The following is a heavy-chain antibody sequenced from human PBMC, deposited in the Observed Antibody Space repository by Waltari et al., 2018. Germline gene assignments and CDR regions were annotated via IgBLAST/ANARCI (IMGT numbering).Heavy chain of an antibody. J-gene: IGHJ4*03. CDR1: VNSLNGYY. D-gene: IGHD6-6*01. V-gene: IGHV1-2*02. CDR3: ALYSSSSYRAFDI. Sequence: QVRLVQSGAGMKKPGASVKLSCTASVNSLNGYYLHWVRQAPGKGLEWMGNINPPRDEKQSEQQFQGRITRTSDTSMNTVYMEVSGLRSDDTAVYFCALYSSSSYRAFDIWGQGTLVTVSS. CDR2: INPPRDEK.